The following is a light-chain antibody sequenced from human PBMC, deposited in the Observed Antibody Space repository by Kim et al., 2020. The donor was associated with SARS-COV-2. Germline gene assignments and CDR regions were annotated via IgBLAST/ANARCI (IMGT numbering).Light chain of an antibody. CDR3: QQCNNYPLT. Sequence: ASVGDRVTITCRASQSVDSWLAWYQQKPGRAPKLLIYKASTLQTGVPSRFSGSGSGTEFTLTISSLRPDDFATYYCQQCNNYPLTFGGGTKVDIK. V-gene: IGKV1-5*03. J-gene: IGKJ4*01. CDR2: KAS. CDR1: QSVDSW.